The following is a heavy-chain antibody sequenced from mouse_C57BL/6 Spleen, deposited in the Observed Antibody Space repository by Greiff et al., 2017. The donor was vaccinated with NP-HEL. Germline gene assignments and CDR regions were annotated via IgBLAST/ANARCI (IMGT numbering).Heavy chain of an antibody. CDR1: GYSITSGYY. Sequence: EVHLVESGPGLVKPSPSLSLTCSVTGYSITSGYYWNWIRQFPGNKLEWMGYISYDGSNNYNPSLKNRIPITRDTSKNQFFLKLNSVTTADTATYYCARAFYYGSYWYFDVWGTGTTVTVSS. D-gene: IGHD2-2*01. V-gene: IGHV3-6*01. CDR3: ARAFYYGSYWYFDV. J-gene: IGHJ1*03. CDR2: ISYDGSN.